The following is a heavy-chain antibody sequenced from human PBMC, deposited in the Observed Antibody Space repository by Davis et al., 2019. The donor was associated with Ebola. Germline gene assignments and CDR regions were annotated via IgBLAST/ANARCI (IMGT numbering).Heavy chain of an antibody. CDR3: ARDMRYCGGDCTPPVYFQH. Sequence: GESLKISCAASGFTFNSYAMHWVRQAPGKGLEWVAVISYDGSNKYYADSVKGRFTTSRDNSKNTLYVQMNSLRAEDTAVYYCARDMRYCGGDCTPPVYFQHWGQGTLVTVSS. CDR2: ISYDGSNK. CDR1: GFTFNSYA. D-gene: IGHD2-21*02. V-gene: IGHV3-30-3*01. J-gene: IGHJ1*01.